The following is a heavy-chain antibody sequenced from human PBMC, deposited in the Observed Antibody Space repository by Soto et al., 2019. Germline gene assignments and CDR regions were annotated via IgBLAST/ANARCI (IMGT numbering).Heavy chain of an antibody. CDR1: GFTFSSYA. J-gene: IGHJ6*02. CDR2: ISGSGGST. Sequence: GGFLRLSCAASGFTFSSYAMSWVRQAPGKGLEWVSAISGSGGSTYYADSVKGRFTISRDNSKNTLYLQMNSLRAEDTAVYYCAKDLRASVTRDYYYYYGMDVWGQGTTVTVS. D-gene: IGHD4-4*01. CDR3: AKDLRASVTRDYYYYYGMDV. V-gene: IGHV3-23*01.